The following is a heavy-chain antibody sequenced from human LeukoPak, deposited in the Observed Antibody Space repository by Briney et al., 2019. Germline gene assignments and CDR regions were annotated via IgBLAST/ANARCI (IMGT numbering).Heavy chain of an antibody. CDR3: ARDFYYYDSSGATYYYYYGMDV. CDR1: GGSITTYY. V-gene: IGHV4-34*01. Sequence: SETLSLTCTVSGGSITTYYWSWIRQPPGKGLEWIGEINHSGSTNYNPSLKSRVTISVDTSKNQFSLKLSSVTAADTAVYYCARDFYYYDSSGATYYYYYGMDVWGQGTTVTVSS. CDR2: INHSGST. J-gene: IGHJ6*02. D-gene: IGHD3-22*01.